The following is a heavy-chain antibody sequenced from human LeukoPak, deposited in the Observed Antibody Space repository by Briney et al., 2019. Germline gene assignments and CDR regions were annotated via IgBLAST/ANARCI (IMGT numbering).Heavy chain of an antibody. D-gene: IGHD4-11*01. Sequence: GGSLRLSCEVSGFTFNNYWMSWVRRAPGKGPEWVAHIKENGNEQYYADSVKGRFTISRDNVKQSLGLQMNSLRVEDTAVYYCARGPGDYDASDIWGQGTMVTVSS. CDR3: ARGPGDYDASDI. V-gene: IGHV3-7*01. CDR2: IKENGNEQ. CDR1: GFTFNNYW. J-gene: IGHJ3*02.